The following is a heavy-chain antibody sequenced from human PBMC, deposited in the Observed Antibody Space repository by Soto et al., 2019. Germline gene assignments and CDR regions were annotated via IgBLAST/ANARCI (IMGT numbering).Heavy chain of an antibody. V-gene: IGHV1-69*01. D-gene: IGHD3-10*01. CDR2: IIPIFGTA. CDR1: GGTFSSYA. J-gene: IGHJ5*02. CDR3: ARDPGYHGSRKGWFDP. Sequence: QVQLVQSGAEVKKPGSSVKVSCKASGGTFSSYAISWVRQAPGQGLEWMGGIIPIFGTANYAQKFQGRVTITADESTSTAYMELSSLRAEDTAVYYCARDPGYHGSRKGWFDPWGQGTLVTVSS.